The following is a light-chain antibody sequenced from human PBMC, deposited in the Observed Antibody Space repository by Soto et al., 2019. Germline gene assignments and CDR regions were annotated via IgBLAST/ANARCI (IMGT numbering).Light chain of an antibody. V-gene: IGKV3-20*01. CDR1: QSVSSSY. CDR2: GAS. Sequence: EIVLTQSPGTLSLSPGARATLSCRASQSVSSSYLAWYQQKPGQAPRLLIYGASSRATGIPDRSSGSGSGTDFTLTISRLEPEDFAVYYCQQYGSSRALTFGGGTKVDI. CDR3: QQYGSSRALT. J-gene: IGKJ4*01.